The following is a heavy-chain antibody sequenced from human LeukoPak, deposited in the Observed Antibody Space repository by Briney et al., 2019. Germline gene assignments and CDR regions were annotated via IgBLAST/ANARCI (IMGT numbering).Heavy chain of an antibody. Sequence: PGGSLRLSCAASGFPLSGYSMNWVRQAPGKALEWVSSISSTTNYIYYADSVKGRFTISRDNAKNSLYLQMNSLRAEDTAVYYRARVGYCSSSTCRNYFDYWGQGTLATVSS. V-gene: IGHV3-21*01. CDR3: ARVGYCSSSTCRNYFDY. CDR2: ISSTTNYI. CDR1: GFPLSGYS. J-gene: IGHJ4*02. D-gene: IGHD2-2*01.